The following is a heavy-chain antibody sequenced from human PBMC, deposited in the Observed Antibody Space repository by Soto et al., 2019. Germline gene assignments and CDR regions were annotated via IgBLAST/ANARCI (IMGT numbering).Heavy chain of an antibody. CDR2: IHYNGNT. CDR1: EGTIVAYS. V-gene: IGHV4-59*01. D-gene: IGHD5-12*01. Sequence: SQPLRLTYTVAEGTIVAYSWSWVLQPPGKGLEWIGNIHYNGNTKYNPSLKSRVTMSLDTSKNQFSLRLISVTAADTAKYFCAREGNLGRWLQPLDFWGQGTLVTASS. CDR3: AREGNLGRWLQPLDF. J-gene: IGHJ4*02.